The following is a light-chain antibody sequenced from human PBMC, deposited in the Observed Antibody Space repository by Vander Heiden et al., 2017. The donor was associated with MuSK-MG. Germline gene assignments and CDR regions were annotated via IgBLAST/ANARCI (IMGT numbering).Light chain of an antibody. CDR3: QQSYRTQYT. J-gene: IGKJ2*01. CDR2: AAS. CDR1: QSISSD. V-gene: IGKV1-39*01. Sequence: DIQMTQSPSSLSASVGDRVTITSRASQSISSDLNWYQQKPGKAPQLLIYAASSLQSGVPSRCSGSGSGTDFTLTISSLQPEDFATCYCQQSYRTQYTFGQGTKLEIK.